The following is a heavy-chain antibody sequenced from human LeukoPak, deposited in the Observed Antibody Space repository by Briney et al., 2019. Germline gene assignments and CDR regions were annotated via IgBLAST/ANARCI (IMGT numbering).Heavy chain of an antibody. CDR1: GFIFSSYS. V-gene: IGHV3-48*04. CDR2: ISSSSTTI. Sequence: GGSLRLSYAASGFIFSSYSMNWVRQAPGKGLEWLSYISSSSTTIYYADSVKGRFTISRDNAKNSLYLQMNSLKAEDTAVYYCARNRFPITGTTNNYYYMDVWGKGTTVTVSS. J-gene: IGHJ6*03. CDR3: ARNRFPITGTTNNYYYMDV. D-gene: IGHD1-7*01.